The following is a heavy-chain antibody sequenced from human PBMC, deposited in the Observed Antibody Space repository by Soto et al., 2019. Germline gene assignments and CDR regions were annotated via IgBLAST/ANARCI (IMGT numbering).Heavy chain of an antibody. V-gene: IGHV3-23*01. CDR1: GFTFSSYA. Sequence: EVQLLELGGGLVQPGGSLRLSCAASGFTFSSYAMNWVRQAPGKGLEWVSGISGSGGSTYYADFVKGRFTIARDNSKNTLYLQVNSLKAEDTAVYYCAKDCRSGWSFDYWGQGTLVSVSS. D-gene: IGHD6-19*01. CDR2: ISGSGGST. CDR3: AKDCRSGWSFDY. J-gene: IGHJ4*02.